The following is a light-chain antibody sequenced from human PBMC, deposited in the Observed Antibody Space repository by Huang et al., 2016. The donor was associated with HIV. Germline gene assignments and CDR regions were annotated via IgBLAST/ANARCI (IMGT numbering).Light chain of an antibody. CDR1: QAISSY. J-gene: IGKJ3*01. CDR3: QQLNNYPFT. CDR2: AAS. Sequence: IQLTQSPSSLSASVGDRVTITCRASQAISSYLAVYQQKPGKAPQLLIYAASTLQSGVPSWFSGSGSVTYFTLTISSLQPEDFATYYCQQLNNYPFTFGPGTKVDIK. V-gene: IGKV1-9*01.